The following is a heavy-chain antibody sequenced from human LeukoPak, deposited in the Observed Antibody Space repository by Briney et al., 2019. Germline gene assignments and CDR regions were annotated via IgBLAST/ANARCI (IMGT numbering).Heavy chain of an antibody. V-gene: IGHV3-48*04. CDR2: ISSSSSTI. D-gene: IGHD5-18*01. CDR1: GFTFSSYS. CDR3: ARGQTAMVTGDFDY. Sequence: GGSLRLSCAASGFTFSSYSMNWVRQAPGKGLEWVSYISSSSSTIYYADSVKGRFTISRDNAKNSLYLQMNGLRAEDTAVYYCARGQTAMVTGDFDYWGQGTLVTVSS. J-gene: IGHJ4*02.